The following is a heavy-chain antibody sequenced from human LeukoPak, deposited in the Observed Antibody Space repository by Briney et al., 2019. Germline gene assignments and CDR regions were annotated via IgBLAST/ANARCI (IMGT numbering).Heavy chain of an antibody. CDR3: ARVLIIATEFWDY. Sequence: GGSLRLSCAASGFTFSSYWMSWVRQAPGKGLEWVANIKQDGSEKYYVDSVKCRFTISRDNAKNSLYLQMNSLRAEDTAVYYCARVLIIATEFWDYWGQGTLVTVSS. V-gene: IGHV3-7*03. CDR1: GFTFSSYW. J-gene: IGHJ4*02. CDR2: IKQDGSEK. D-gene: IGHD3-3*01.